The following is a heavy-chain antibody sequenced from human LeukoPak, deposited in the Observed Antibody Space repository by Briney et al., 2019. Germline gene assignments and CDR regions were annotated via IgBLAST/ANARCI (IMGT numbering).Heavy chain of an antibody. CDR2: INLDGSDK. V-gene: IGHV3-7*01. CDR3: ARDTRYFDY. Sequence: PGGSLRLSCAASGFTFSTYNMNWVRQAPGKGLEWVGNINLDGSDKYYGDSVKGRFTISRDNAKNSLYLQMNSLRAEDTAVYYCARDTRYFDYWGQGNMVTVSS. CDR1: GFTFSTYN. J-gene: IGHJ4*02.